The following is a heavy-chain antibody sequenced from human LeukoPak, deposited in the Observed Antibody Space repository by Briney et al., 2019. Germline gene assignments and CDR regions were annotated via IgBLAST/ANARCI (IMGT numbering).Heavy chain of an antibody. J-gene: IGHJ4*02. Sequence: SVKVSCKASGGTFSSYAISWVRQAPGQGLEWMGGIIPIFGTANYAQKFQGRVTITADESTSTAYMELSSLRSEDTAVYYCARRVVAAKERGSDYFDYWGQGTLVTVSS. CDR2: IIPIFGTA. CDR3: ARRVVAAKERGSDYFDY. CDR1: GGTFSSYA. V-gene: IGHV1-69*13. D-gene: IGHD2-15*01.